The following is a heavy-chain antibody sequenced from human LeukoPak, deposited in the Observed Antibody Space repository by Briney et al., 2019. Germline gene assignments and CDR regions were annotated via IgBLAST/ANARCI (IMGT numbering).Heavy chain of an antibody. CDR3: TKGFGYYFDY. CDR1: GFTFSSYA. J-gene: IGHJ4*02. D-gene: IGHD3-3*01. V-gene: IGHV3-23*01. CDR2: ISGSGVRT. Sequence: GGSLRLSCAASGFTFSSYAMSWVRQAPGKGLEWVSGISGSGVRTNYADSVKGRFTISRDNSKNTPSLQMNSLRAEDTALYFCTKGFGYYFDYWGQGTLVTVSS.